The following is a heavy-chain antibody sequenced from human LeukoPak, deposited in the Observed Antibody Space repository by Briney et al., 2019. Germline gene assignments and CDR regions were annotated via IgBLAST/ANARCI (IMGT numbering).Heavy chain of an antibody. V-gene: IGHV3-30*03. Sequence: GGSLRLSCAASAFTFRNYGMHWVRQAPGKGLEWVAVISYDGSNKYYADSVKGRFTISRDNSKNTLYLQMNSLRAEDTAVYYCAREGTLVVTATGHFDYWGRGTLVTVSS. J-gene: IGHJ4*02. D-gene: IGHD2-21*02. CDR1: AFTFRNYG. CDR2: ISYDGSNK. CDR3: AREGTLVVTATGHFDY.